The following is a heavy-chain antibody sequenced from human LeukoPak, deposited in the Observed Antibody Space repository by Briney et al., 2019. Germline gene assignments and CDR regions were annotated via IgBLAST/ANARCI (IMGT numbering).Heavy chain of an antibody. D-gene: IGHD1-26*01. CDR3: ARDLRGVGANWFDP. Sequence: PGRSLRLSCAASGFTFSSYSMNWVRQAPGKGLEWVSYISSSSSTIYYADSVKGRFTISRDNAKNSLYLQMNSLRDEDTAVYYCARDLRGVGANWFDPRGQGTLVTVSS. CDR2: ISSSSSTI. V-gene: IGHV3-48*02. J-gene: IGHJ5*02. CDR1: GFTFSSYS.